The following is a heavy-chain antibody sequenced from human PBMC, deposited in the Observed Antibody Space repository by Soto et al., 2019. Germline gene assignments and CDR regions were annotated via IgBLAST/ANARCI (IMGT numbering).Heavy chain of an antibody. D-gene: IGHD5-18*01. CDR3: ARDRRGYSYGGFFPDAFDI. CDR1: GGSISSGDYY. V-gene: IGHV4-30-4*01. CDR2: IYYSGST. Sequence: SETLSLTCTVSGGSISSGDYYWSWIRQPPGKGLEWIGYIYYSGSTYYNPSLKSRVTISVDTSKNQFSLKLSSVTAADTAVHYCARDRRGYSYGGFFPDAFDIWGQGTMVTVSS. J-gene: IGHJ3*02.